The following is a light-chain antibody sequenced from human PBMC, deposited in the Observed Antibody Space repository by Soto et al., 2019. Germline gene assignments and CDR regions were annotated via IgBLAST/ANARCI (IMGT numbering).Light chain of an antibody. CDR1: QSVSSN. Sequence: EIVMTQSPATLSVSPGERATLSCRASQSVSSNLAWYQQKPGQAPSLLIYDISARATGIPTRFSGSGSGTEFTLTISSLQSEDFAVYYCQQCNDWPLTFGGGTKVDIK. J-gene: IGKJ4*01. V-gene: IGKV3D-15*01. CDR3: QQCNDWPLT. CDR2: DIS.